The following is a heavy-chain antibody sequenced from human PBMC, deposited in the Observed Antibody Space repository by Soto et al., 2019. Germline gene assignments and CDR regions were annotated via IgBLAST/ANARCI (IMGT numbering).Heavy chain of an antibody. Sequence: EVQLVVSGGDLVQPGGSLRLSCAASGFTFSNNWINWVRQAPGKGLEWVGRIRSRSNGGTTEYSAPVQGRITSSRDDSKYYLYLQMTSLKTADTAVDYCTKALCDWGQGTMVTVSS. D-gene: IGHD2-21*01. CDR2: IRSRSNGGTT. CDR1: GFTFSNNW. J-gene: IGHJ4*02. CDR3: TKALCD. V-gene: IGHV3-15*07.